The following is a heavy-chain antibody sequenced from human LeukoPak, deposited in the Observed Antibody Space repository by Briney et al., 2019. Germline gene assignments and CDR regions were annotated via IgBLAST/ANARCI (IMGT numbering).Heavy chain of an antibody. CDR2: IYYSGST. J-gene: IGHJ4*02. Sequence: PSETLSLICTVSGGSISSSCYYWGWIRQPPGKGLEWFGSIYYSGSTYYNPSLKSRVTISVDTSKNQFSLKPSSVTAADTAVYYCARDYIGDNWNQASYFDYWGQGTLVTVSS. CDR1: GGSISSSCYY. D-gene: IGHD1-20*01. V-gene: IGHV4-39*07. CDR3: ARDYIGDNWNQASYFDY.